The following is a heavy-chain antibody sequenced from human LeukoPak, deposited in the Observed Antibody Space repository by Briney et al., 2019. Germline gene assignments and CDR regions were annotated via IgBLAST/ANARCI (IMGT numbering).Heavy chain of an antibody. Sequence: GGSLRLSCAASGFTFSSYSTNWVRQAPGKGLEWVSSISSSSSYIYYADSVKGRFTVSRDNAKNSLYLQMNSLRAEDTAVYYCATETNGRHYDYWGQGTLLTVSS. CDR3: ATETNGRHYDY. V-gene: IGHV3-21*01. CDR1: GFTFSSYS. CDR2: ISSSSSYI. D-gene: IGHD1-14*01. J-gene: IGHJ4*02.